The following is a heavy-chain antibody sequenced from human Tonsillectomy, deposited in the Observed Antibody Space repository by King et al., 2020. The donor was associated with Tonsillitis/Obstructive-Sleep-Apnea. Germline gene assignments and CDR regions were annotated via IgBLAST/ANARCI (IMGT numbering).Heavy chain of an antibody. D-gene: IGHD3-10*01. CDR3: ARDRTYYYGSGSFDY. Sequence: VQLVESGGGVVQPGRSLRLSCAPSGFTFSSYAMHWVRQAPGKGLEWVAVISYDGSNKYYADSVKGRFTISRDNSKNTLYLQMNSLRAEDTTVFYCARDRTYYYGSGSFDYWGQGTLVTVSS. V-gene: IGHV3-30*04. J-gene: IGHJ4*02. CDR2: ISYDGSNK. CDR1: GFTFSSYA.